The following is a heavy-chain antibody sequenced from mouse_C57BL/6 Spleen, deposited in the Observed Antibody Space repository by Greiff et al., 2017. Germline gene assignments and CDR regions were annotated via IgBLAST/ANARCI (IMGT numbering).Heavy chain of an antibody. V-gene: IGHV1-64*01. CDR3: ARPSFITTVVATDAMDY. CDR2: IHPNSGST. Sequence: QVQLKQPGAELVKPGASVKLSCKASGYTFTSYWMHWVKQRPGQGLEWIGMIHPNSGSTNYNEKFKSKATLTVDKSSSTAYMQLSSLTSEDSAVYYCARPSFITTVVATDAMDYWGQGTSVTVSS. D-gene: IGHD1-1*01. J-gene: IGHJ4*01. CDR1: GYTFTSYW.